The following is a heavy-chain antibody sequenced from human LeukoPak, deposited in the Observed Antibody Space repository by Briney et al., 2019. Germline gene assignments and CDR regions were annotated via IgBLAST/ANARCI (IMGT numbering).Heavy chain of an antibody. J-gene: IGHJ4*02. V-gene: IGHV4-4*07. CDR1: GGSTSNFY. D-gene: IGHD6-13*01. CDR2: IYTSGST. CDR3: ARETTGAGTARPFDY. Sequence: SETLSLTCTVSGGSTSNFYWSWIRQPAGQALEWIGRIYTSGSTNYNPSLKSRVTMSVDTSKNQFSLKLSSVTAADTAVYYCARETTGAGTARPFDYWGQGTLVTVSS.